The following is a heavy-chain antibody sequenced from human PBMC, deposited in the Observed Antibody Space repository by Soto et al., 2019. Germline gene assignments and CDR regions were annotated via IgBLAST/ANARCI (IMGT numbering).Heavy chain of an antibody. CDR3: ARDSSSWNYYYYGMDV. D-gene: IGHD6-13*01. V-gene: IGHV4-59*12. J-gene: IGHJ6*02. CDR1: GGSFSPNY. Sequence: SETLSLTCTISGGSFSPNYWAWIRQPPGKGLEWIGYVYYSGTTNYNPSLKGRVSISVDTSKNQFSLKLSSVTAADTAVYYCARDSSSWNYYYYGMDVWGQGTTVTVSS. CDR2: VYYSGTT.